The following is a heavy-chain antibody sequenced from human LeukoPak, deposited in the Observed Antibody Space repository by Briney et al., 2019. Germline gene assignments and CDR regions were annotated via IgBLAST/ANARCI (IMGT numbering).Heavy chain of an antibody. Sequence: SETLSLTCTVSGGSISSSSYYWGWIRQPPGKGLEWIGIIYYSGSTYYNPSLKSRVTVSVDKSKNQVFLKLSSVTAADTAVYYCARGILTTVTTGFDYWGQGTLVTVSS. CDR2: IYYSGST. D-gene: IGHD4-17*01. CDR3: ARGILTTVTTGFDY. J-gene: IGHJ4*02. CDR1: GGSISSSSYY. V-gene: IGHV4-39*07.